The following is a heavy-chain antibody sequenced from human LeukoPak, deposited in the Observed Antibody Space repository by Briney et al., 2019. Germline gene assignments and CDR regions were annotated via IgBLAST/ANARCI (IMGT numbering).Heavy chain of an antibody. CDR2: INPNSGGT. CDR1: GYTFTGYY. V-gene: IGHV1-2*02. D-gene: IGHD3-3*01. CDR3: ARDSALRLPQIAFDI. J-gene: IGHJ3*02. Sequence: ASVKVSCKASGYTFTGYYMHWVRQAPGQGLEWMGWINPNSGGTNYAQKFQGRVTMTRDTSISTAYMELSRLRSDDTAVYYCARDSALRLPQIAFDIWGQGTMVTVSS.